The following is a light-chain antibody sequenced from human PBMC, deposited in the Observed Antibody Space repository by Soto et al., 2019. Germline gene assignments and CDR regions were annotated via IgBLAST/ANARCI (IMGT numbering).Light chain of an antibody. CDR1: QSISSW. CDR3: QQYENYWT. J-gene: IGKJ1*01. V-gene: IGKV1-5*01. Sequence: DIQMTQSPSTLSATAGDRVTITCRASQSISSWLAGYQQKPGKAPKLLIYDASNLESGVPSMVSCSGSGTEFSLTISNLQPDDFATYYCQQYENYWTFGQGTKVEIK. CDR2: DAS.